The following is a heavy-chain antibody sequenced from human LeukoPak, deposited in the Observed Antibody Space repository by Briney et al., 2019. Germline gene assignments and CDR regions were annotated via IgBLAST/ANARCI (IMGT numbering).Heavy chain of an antibody. V-gene: IGHV3-21*01. J-gene: IGHJ4*02. CDR3: ARDGYPGTTNDYFDY. CDR1: GFTFSSYS. Sequence: GGSLGLSCAASGFTFSSYSMNWVRQAPGKGLEWVSSISSSSSYIYYADSVKGRFTISRDNAKNSLYLQMNSLRAEDTAVYYCARDGYPGTTNDYFDYWGQGTLVTVSS. D-gene: IGHD1-1*01. CDR2: ISSSSSYI.